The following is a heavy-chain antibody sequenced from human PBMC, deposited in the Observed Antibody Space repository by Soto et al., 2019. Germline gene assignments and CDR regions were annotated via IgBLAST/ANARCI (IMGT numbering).Heavy chain of an antibody. J-gene: IGHJ4*02. D-gene: IGHD1-26*01. V-gene: IGHV3-72*01. CDR3: TRISLVGATGGRYFDY. CDR1: GFIFSDHY. Sequence: VQLVESGGGLVQPGGSLRLSCAASGFIFSDHYMDWVRQAPGKGLEWVGRIKNKANSYTTEYAASVKGRFTISRDDSKNSLCLQMNSLKTEDTAVYYCTRISLVGATGGRYFDYWGQGTLLTVSS. CDR2: IKNKANSYTT.